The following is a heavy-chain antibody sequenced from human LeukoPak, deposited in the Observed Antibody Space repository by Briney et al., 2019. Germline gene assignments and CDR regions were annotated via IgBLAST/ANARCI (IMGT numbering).Heavy chain of an antibody. D-gene: IGHD2-21*01. J-gene: IGHJ4*02. CDR1: GFTLSTYA. Sequence: GGSLRLSCAASGFTLSTYAMSWVRQTPGKGLEWVAVISYDGSNEYYADSVKGRFTISRDNSKNTLYLQMDSLRAEDTAVYYCITPLPYSAQGGQGTLVTVSS. CDR2: ISYDGSNE. V-gene: IGHV3-30*03. CDR3: ITPLPYSAQ.